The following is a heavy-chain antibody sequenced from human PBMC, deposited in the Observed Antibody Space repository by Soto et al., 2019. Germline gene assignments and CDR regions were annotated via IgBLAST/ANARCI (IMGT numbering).Heavy chain of an antibody. CDR1: GGSISNYF. CDR3: ARGGQDFWSGPFDY. D-gene: IGHD3-3*01. CDR2: IDNSGST. Sequence: KPSETLSLTCTASGGSISNYFCNWIRQPAGKGLEWIGRIDNSGSTNYNPSLKSRITMSADTSRNQFSLKLNSVTAADTAVYYCARGGQDFWSGPFDYWGQGALVTVSS. V-gene: IGHV4-4*07. J-gene: IGHJ4*02.